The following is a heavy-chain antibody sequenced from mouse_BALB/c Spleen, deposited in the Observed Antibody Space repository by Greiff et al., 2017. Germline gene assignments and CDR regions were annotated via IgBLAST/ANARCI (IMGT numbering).Heavy chain of an antibody. D-gene: IGHD2-1*01. V-gene: IGHV1S127*01. CDR1: GYTFTSYW. J-gene: IGHJ1*01. CDR2: IDPSDSYT. CDR3: TRWDGNYWYFDV. Sequence: QVQLQQSGAELVKPGASVKMSCKASGYTFTSYWMHWVKQRPGQGLEWIGVIDPSDSYTSYNQKFKGKATLTVDTSSSTAYMQLSSLTSEDSAVYYCTRWDGNYWYFDVWGAGTTVTVSS.